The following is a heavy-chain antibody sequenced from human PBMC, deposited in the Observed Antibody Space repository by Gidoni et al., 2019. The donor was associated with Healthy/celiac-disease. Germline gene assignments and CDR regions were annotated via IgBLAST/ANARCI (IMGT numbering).Heavy chain of an antibody. CDR3: AAGIAVAVGYYGMDV. Sequence: QVQLVESGGGVVQPGRSLRLSCAAAGFTFSSYGMHWVRQAPGKGLEWVAVISYDGSNKYYADSVKGRFTISRDNSKNTLYLQMNSLRAEDTAVYYCAAGIAVAVGYYGMDVWGQGTTVTVSS. D-gene: IGHD6-19*01. J-gene: IGHJ6*02. CDR1: GFTFSSYG. V-gene: IGHV3-30*03. CDR2: ISYDGSNK.